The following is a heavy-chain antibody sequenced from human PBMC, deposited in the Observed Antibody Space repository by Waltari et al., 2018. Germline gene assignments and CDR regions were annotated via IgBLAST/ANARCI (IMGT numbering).Heavy chain of an antibody. J-gene: IGHJ4*02. D-gene: IGHD6-13*01. CDR2: INPNSGGT. V-gene: IGHV1-2*06. CDR1: GYTFAGYY. CDR3: ASAAAGTPYYFDY. Sequence: QVQLVQSGAEVKKPGASVQVSCKAAGYTFAGYYMPWVRQAPGQGLEWMGQINPNSGGTNSAQKLQGRVTMTRDTSISTAYMELSMLRSDHTAVYYCASAAAGTPYYFDYWGQGTLVTVSS.